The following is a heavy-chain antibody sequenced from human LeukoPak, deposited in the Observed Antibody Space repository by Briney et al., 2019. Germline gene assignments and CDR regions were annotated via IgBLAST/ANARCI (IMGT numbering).Heavy chain of an antibody. Sequence: GSLRLSCAASGFTVSSNYMSWVRQAPGKGLEWIGEINHSGSTNYNPSLKSRVTISVDTSKNQFSLKLSSVTAADTAVYYCARGLRCSGGSCYSIWGYYYYMDVWGKGTTVTVSS. V-gene: IGHV4-34*01. J-gene: IGHJ6*03. D-gene: IGHD2-15*01. CDR3: ARGLRCSGGSCYSIWGYYYYMDV. CDR2: INHSGST. CDR1: GFTVSSNY.